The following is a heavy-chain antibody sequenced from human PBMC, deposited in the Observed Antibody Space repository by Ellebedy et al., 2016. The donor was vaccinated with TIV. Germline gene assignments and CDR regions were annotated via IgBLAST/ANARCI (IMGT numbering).Heavy chain of an antibody. Sequence: GESLKISCVGSGVSVSGYWMSWVRQAPGKGLEWVANIKQDGSEKNYVDSVKGRFTISRDNAKNSLYLQMNSLRAEDTAVYYCARVSGYSGYDSNAPFDHWGQGTLVTVSS. V-gene: IGHV3-7*01. CDR2: IKQDGSEK. D-gene: IGHD5-12*01. J-gene: IGHJ4*02. CDR3: ARVSGYSGYDSNAPFDH. CDR1: GVSVSGYW.